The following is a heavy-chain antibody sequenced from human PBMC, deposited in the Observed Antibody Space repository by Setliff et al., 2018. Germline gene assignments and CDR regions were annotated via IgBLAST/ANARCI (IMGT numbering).Heavy chain of an antibody. CDR3: AKVKKPLIRGSGFDY. D-gene: IGHD2-8*01. CDR2: VRFDGSYK. J-gene: IGHJ4*02. Sequence: GGSLRLSCAASGFVFGTYGMHWVRQAPGKGLDWVAFVRFDGSYKVYADSVKGRFTISRDNSENTLFLQMTSLRPEDTGIYYCAKVKKPLIRGSGFDYWGRGTLVTVSS. CDR1: GFVFGTYG. V-gene: IGHV3-30*02.